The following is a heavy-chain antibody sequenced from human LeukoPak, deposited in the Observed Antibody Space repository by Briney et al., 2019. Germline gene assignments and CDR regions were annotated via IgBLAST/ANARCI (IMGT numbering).Heavy chain of an antibody. Sequence: PGGSLRLSCAGSGFTFNTYAMSWVRQAPGKGLEWVSGISNSGDSTYYTDSVKGRFTISRDNSKNTLYLQMNSLRAEDTAVYYCAKDRVVVTVTADYWGQGTLVTVSS. CDR3: AKDRVVVTVTADY. CDR1: GFTFNTYA. CDR2: ISNSGDST. V-gene: IGHV3-23*01. J-gene: IGHJ4*02. D-gene: IGHD2-21*02.